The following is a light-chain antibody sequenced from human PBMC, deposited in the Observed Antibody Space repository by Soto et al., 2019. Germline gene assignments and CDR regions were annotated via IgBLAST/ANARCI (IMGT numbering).Light chain of an antibody. Sequence: DIQMTQSPSSLSASVGDRVTITCQASQDIRNYLNWYQQKPGKAPNLLIYDASNLRAGVPSRFSGSGSGTEVTIPISSLQPEDIATYYCHHHDHIPPLSFGGGTKVEIK. J-gene: IGKJ4*01. CDR3: HHHDHIPPLS. CDR2: DAS. CDR1: QDIRNY. V-gene: IGKV1-33*01.